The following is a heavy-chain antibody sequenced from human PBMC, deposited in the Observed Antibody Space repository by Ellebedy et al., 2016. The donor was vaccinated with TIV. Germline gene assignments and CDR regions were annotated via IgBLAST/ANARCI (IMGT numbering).Heavy chain of an antibody. CDR3: AREATDRYCSGGSCYGVLLGSFDY. Sequence: GESLKISCAASGFTVSSNYMSWVRQAPGKGLEWVSVIYSGGSTYYADSVKGRFTISRDNSKNTLYLQMNSLRAEDTAVYYCAREATDRYCSGGSCYGVLLGSFDYWGQGTLVTVSS. J-gene: IGHJ4*02. V-gene: IGHV3-66*01. CDR1: GFTVSSNY. CDR2: IYSGGST. D-gene: IGHD2-15*01.